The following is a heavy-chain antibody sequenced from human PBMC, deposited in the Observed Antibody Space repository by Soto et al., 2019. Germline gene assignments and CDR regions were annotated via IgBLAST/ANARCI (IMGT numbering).Heavy chain of an antibody. D-gene: IGHD4-17*01. CDR3: ARGSTVTTGFDY. V-gene: IGHV6-1*01. CDR1: GDSVSSGSAA. Sequence: TLALTCAISGDSVSSGSAAWNWIRHSPSRGLEWLGRTYYKSKWYNSYAVSLKSRMTINPDTSKNHFSLQLTSVTPYDTAVYYCARGSTVTTGFDYWGQGTPVTVSS. J-gene: IGHJ4*02. CDR2: TYYKSKWYN.